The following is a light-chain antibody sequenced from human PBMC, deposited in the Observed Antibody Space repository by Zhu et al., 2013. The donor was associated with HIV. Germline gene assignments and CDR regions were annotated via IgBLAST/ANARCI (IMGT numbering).Light chain of an antibody. V-gene: IGKV1-5*03. CDR1: QSISTS. J-gene: IGKJ1*01. Sequence: DIQMTQSPSTLSASVGDRVTITCRASQSISTSLAWYQQRPGQAPKLLIFKASSLETGVPFRFSGSGSGTEFTLTINNLQPDDFATYYCQQFNSYPSFGQGTKVEV. CDR2: KAS. CDR3: QQFNSYPS.